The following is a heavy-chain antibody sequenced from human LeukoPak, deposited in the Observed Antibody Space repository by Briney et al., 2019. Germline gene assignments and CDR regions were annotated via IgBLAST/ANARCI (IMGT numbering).Heavy chain of an antibody. CDR1: GYSISSGYY. Sequence: SETLSLTCSVSGYSISSGYYWGWIRQPPGKGLEWIGSIYQSGSTYYNPSLKSRVTISVDTSKNQFSLKLSSVTAADTAVYYCARTPLDYYDSSGLIDWGQGTLVTVSS. CDR2: IYQSGST. J-gene: IGHJ4*02. CDR3: ARTPLDYYDSSGLID. D-gene: IGHD3-22*01. V-gene: IGHV4-38-2*02.